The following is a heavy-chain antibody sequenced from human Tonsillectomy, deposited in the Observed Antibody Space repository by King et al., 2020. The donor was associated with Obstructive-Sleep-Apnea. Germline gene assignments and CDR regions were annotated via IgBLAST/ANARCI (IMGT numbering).Heavy chain of an antibody. CDR1: GGSFSGYY. V-gene: IGHV4-34*01. CDR3: ARGESFVRGWYDY. D-gene: IGHD6-19*01. CDR2: INHSGST. Sequence: VQLQQWGAGLLKPSETLSLTCAVYGGSFSGYYWSWIRQPPGKGLEWIGEINHSGSTNYNPSLKSRVTISIDTSKNQFSLKLSSVTAADTAVYYCARGESFVRGWYDYWGEGTLVTVSS. J-gene: IGHJ4*02.